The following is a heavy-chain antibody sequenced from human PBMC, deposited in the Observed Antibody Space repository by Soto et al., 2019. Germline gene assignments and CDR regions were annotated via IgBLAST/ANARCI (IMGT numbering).Heavy chain of an antibody. D-gene: IGHD3-10*01. CDR3: VIRGLSNQRLRGYFDH. J-gene: IGHJ4*02. Sequence: PGGSLRLSCAASGFTFSNYDMTWVRQAPGKGLEWVSAISGSGGSTNYADSVKGRFIISRDNSKNTLFLQLNSLRAEDTAVYYCVIRGLSNQRLRGYFDHWGQGTLVTVSS. CDR2: ISGSGGST. CDR1: GFTFSNYD. V-gene: IGHV3-23*01.